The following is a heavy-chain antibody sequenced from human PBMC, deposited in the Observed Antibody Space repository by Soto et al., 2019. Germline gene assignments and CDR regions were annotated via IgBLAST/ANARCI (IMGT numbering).Heavy chain of an antibody. J-gene: IGHJ6*02. CDR2: IVPIVGIP. CDR1: GGSFSSYT. Sequence: QVQLVQSGAEVKKPGSSVKVSCKASGGSFSSYTISWVRQAPGQGLEWMGRIVPIVGIPNYAQKFQGRVTITADKSTSTAYMELSSLGSEDTAVYFCARRVSRSQSGHNYYGMDVWGQGTTVTVSS. D-gene: IGHD3-10*01. V-gene: IGHV1-69*02. CDR3: ARRVSRSQSGHNYYGMDV.